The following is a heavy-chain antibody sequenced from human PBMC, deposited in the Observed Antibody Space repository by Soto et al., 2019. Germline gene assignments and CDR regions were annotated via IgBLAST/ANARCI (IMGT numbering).Heavy chain of an antibody. V-gene: IGHV1-46*01. J-gene: IGHJ4*02. CDR1: GYTFTSYY. CDR3: ARTKYYYDSSGPNLDY. D-gene: IGHD3-22*01. Sequence: ASVKVSCKASGYTFTSYYMHWLRQAPGQGLEWMGIINPSGGSTSYAQKFQGRVTMTRDTSTSTVYMELSSLRSEDAAVYYCARTKYYYDSSGPNLDYWGQGTLVTVSS. CDR2: INPSGGST.